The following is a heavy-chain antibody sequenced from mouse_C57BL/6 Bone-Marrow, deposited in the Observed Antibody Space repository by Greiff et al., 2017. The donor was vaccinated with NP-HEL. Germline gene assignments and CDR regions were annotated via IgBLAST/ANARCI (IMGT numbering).Heavy chain of an antibody. V-gene: IGHV1-69*01. D-gene: IGHD4-1*01. CDR2: IDPSDSYT. Sequence: QVQLQQPGAELVMPGASVKLSCKASGYTFTSYWMHWVKQRPGQGLEWIGEIDPSDSYTNYNQKFKGKSTLTVDKSSSTAYMQLSSLTSEDSAVYYCARRELGRGDYWGQGTTLTVSS. J-gene: IGHJ2*01. CDR3: ARRELGRGDY. CDR1: GYTFTSYW.